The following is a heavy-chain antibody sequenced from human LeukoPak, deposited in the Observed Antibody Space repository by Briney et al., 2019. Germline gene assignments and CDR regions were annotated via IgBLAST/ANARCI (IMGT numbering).Heavy chain of an antibody. J-gene: IGHJ4*02. V-gene: IGHV4-59*01. Sequence: SETLSLTCTVSGGSISSYYWSWIRQPPGKGLEWIGYIYYSGSTNYNPSLKSRVTISVDTSKNQFSLKLSSVTAADTAVYSSPSEIGYSGSYYGSWGQGTLVTVSS. CDR3: PSEIGYSGSYYGS. CDR1: GGSISSYY. CDR2: IYYSGST. D-gene: IGHD1-26*01.